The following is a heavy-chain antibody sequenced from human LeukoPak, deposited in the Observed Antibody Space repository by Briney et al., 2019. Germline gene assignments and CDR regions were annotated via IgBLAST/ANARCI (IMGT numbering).Heavy chain of an antibody. J-gene: IGHJ4*02. CDR1: GYTFTSYG. D-gene: IGHD6-19*01. CDR2: MNPNSGNT. Sequence: GASVKVSCKASGYTFTSYGISWVRQAPGQGLEWMGWMNPNSGNTGYAQKFQGRVTMTRNTSISTAYMELSSLRSEDTAVYYCARAALRGSGWKYFDYWGQGTLVTVSS. V-gene: IGHV1-8*02. CDR3: ARAALRGSGWKYFDY.